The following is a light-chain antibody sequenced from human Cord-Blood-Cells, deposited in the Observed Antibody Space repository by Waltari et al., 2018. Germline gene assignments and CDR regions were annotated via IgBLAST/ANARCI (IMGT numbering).Light chain of an antibody. CDR2: EVS. Sequence: QSALTQPASVSGSPGQSLTISCPGTSSDVGSSNLVSWYQQHPGKTPKLMIYEVSKWPSGVSNRFSGSKSGNTASLTISGLQAEDEADYYCCSYAGSSTFVVFGGGTKLTVL. CDR1: SSDVGSSNL. V-gene: IGLV2-23*02. J-gene: IGLJ2*01. CDR3: CSYAGSSTFVV.